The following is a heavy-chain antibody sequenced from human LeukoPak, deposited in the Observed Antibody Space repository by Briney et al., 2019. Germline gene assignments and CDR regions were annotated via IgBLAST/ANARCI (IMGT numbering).Heavy chain of an antibody. CDR2: IYLADSDA. Sequence: GESLKISCKGSGYSYNSYWIGWVRQMPGKGLEWMGIIYLADSDARYSPSFQGQVSFSADRSISTAYLQWSSLKASDTAMYYCARRADILTSGWFDPWGQGTLVTVSS. CDR1: GYSYNSYW. V-gene: IGHV5-51*01. J-gene: IGHJ5*02. CDR3: ARRADILTSGWFDP. D-gene: IGHD3-9*01.